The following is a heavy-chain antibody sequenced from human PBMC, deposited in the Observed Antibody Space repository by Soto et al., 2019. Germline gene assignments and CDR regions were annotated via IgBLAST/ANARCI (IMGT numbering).Heavy chain of an antibody. CDR3: ARNVLMVYAIRGFYFDY. D-gene: IGHD2-8*01. Sequence: VGSLRLSCAASGFTFSSYSMNWVRQAPGKGLEWVSSISSSSSYIYYADSVKGRFTISRDNAKNSLYLQMNSLRAEDTAVYYCARNVLMVYAIRGFYFDYWGQGTLVTVSS. V-gene: IGHV3-21*01. CDR1: GFTFSSYS. J-gene: IGHJ4*02. CDR2: ISSSSSYI.